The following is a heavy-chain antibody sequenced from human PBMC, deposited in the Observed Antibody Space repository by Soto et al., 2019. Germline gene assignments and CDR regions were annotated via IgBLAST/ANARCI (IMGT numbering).Heavy chain of an antibody. D-gene: IGHD6-13*01. V-gene: IGHV1-2*04. CDR2: INPNSGGT. Sequence: ASVKVSCKASGYTFTGYYMPWVRQAPGQGLEWMGWINPNSGGTNYAQKFQGWVTMTRDTSISTAYMELSSLRSEDTAVYFCARDPYPPYSSSAIDYWCQRTLGT. CDR3: ARDPYPPYSSSAIDY. CDR1: GYTFTGYY. J-gene: IGHJ4*02.